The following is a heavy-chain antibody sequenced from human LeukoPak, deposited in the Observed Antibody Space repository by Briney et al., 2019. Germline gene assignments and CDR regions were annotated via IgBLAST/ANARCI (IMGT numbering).Heavy chain of an antibody. CDR2: LSSSSSYI. J-gene: IGHJ4*02. Sequence: GGSLRLSCAASGFTFSSYSLNWGRQAPGEGLGGVSSLSSSSSYIYYADSVKGRFTISRDNAKNSLYLQMNSLRAEDTAVYYCARGGYYYDSSGTKFDYWGQGTLVTVSS. CDR3: ARGGYYYDSSGTKFDY. V-gene: IGHV3-21*01. CDR1: GFTFSSYS. D-gene: IGHD3-22*01.